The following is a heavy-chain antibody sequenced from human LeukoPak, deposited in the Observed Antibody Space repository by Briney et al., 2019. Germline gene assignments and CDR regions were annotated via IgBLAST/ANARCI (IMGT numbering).Heavy chain of an antibody. D-gene: IGHD2-21*02. CDR3: ARGAYCGGDCYSGVDY. V-gene: IGHV4-4*09. J-gene: IGHJ4*02. CDR1: GGSISNYY. Sequence: PSETLSLTCTVSGGSISNYYWTWIRQPPGKGLEWIGFISTSGSPNHNPSLKTRVTISIDTSKSQFSLKLSSVTAADTAVYYCARGAYCGGDCYSGVDYWGQGTLVTVSS. CDR2: ISTSGSP.